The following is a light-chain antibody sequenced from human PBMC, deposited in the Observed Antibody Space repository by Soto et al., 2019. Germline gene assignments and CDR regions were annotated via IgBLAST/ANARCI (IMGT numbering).Light chain of an antibody. J-gene: IGKJ3*01. V-gene: IGKV3-20*01. CDR1: QSVSSIY. Sequence: EIVLTQSPGTLSLSPGERATLSCRASQSVSSIYLAWYQQKPGQAPRLLIYGASSRATGIPDRVSGSGSGTDFTLTISRLEPEDFAVYYCQQYCSSLFTFGPGTKVDIK. CDR2: GAS. CDR3: QQYCSSLFT.